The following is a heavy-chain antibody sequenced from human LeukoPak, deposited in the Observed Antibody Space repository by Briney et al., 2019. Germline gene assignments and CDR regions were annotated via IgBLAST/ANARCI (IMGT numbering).Heavy chain of an antibody. CDR3: ASSPGYGGNSDWYFDL. J-gene: IGHJ2*01. CDR1: GGSISSSSYY. D-gene: IGHD4-23*01. CDR2: IYYSGST. V-gene: IGHV4-39*01. Sequence: PSETLSLTCTVSGGSISSSSYYWGWIRQPPGKGLEWIGSIYYSGSTYCNPSLKSRVTISVDTSKNQFSLKLSSVTAADTAVYYCASSPGYGGNSDWYFDLWGRGTLVTVSS.